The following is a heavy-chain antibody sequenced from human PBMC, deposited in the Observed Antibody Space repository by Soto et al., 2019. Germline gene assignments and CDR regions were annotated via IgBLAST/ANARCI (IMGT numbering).Heavy chain of an antibody. J-gene: IGHJ1*01. V-gene: IGHV3-30*18. Sequence: PGGYLRLSCAASGFTFSSYAMHWVRQALGKGLEWVAVISYDGSNKYYADSVKGRFTISRDNSKNTLYLQMNSLRAEDTAVYYWANVLIRRHLKQTVCRGQRSLVIGSS. CDR3: ANVLIRRHLKQTVC. CDR2: ISYDGSNK. CDR1: GFTFSSYA. D-gene: IGHD1-1*01.